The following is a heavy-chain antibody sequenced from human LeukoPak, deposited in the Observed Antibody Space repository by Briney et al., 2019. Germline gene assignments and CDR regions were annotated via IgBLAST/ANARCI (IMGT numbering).Heavy chain of an antibody. CDR2: FIPIFGTA. V-gene: IGHV1-69*01. CDR1: GGTFSSYA. Sequence: GSSVKVSCKASGGTFSSYAISWVRQAPGQGLEWMGGFIPIFGTANYAQKFQGRVTITADESTSTAYMELSSLRSEDTAVYYCARDYSPNYDYVWGSYRYNLGYFDYWGQGTLVTVSS. J-gene: IGHJ4*02. D-gene: IGHD3-16*02. CDR3: ARDYSPNYDYVWGSYRYNLGYFDY.